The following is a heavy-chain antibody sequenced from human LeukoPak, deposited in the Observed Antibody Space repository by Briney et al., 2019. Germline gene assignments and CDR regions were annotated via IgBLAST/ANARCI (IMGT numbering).Heavy chain of an antibody. CDR1: GYTFTNYY. V-gene: IGHV1-46*03. CDR3: GRAETYSSHYMDV. J-gene: IGHJ6*03. D-gene: IGHD1-26*01. CDR2: INPSGGTT. Sequence: GASVKVSCKASGYTFTNYYIHWVRQAPGQGLEWMGIINPSGGTTTYAQKFQGRVTVTRDTSTSTVYMELSSLRSEDTAAYFCGRAETYSSHYMDVWGKGTMVTVSS.